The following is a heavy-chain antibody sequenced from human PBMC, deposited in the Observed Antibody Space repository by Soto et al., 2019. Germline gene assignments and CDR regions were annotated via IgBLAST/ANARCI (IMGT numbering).Heavy chain of an antibody. J-gene: IGHJ4*02. Sequence: SETLSLTCAVYGGSFSGYYWSWIRQPPGKGLEWIGEINHSGSTNYNPSLKSRVTISVDTSKSQFSLKLSSVTAADTAVYYCARSSPPPAPTDGRSIAAAGFDYWGQGTLVTVSS. CDR3: ARSSPPPAPTDGRSIAAAGFDY. V-gene: IGHV4-34*01. CDR1: GGSFSGYY. D-gene: IGHD6-13*01. CDR2: INHSGST.